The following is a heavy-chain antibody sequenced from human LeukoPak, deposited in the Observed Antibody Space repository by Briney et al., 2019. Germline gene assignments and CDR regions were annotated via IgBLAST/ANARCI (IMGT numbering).Heavy chain of an antibody. CDR1: GGSISSYY. J-gene: IGHJ6*02. V-gene: IGHV4-59*01. Sequence: ASETLSLTCTVSGGSISSYYWSWIRQPPGKGLEWIGYIYYSGSTNYNPSLKSRVPISVDTSKNQFSLKLTSVTAADTAVYFCARVGTYCSSTSCLYYYYGMDVWGQGTTVTVSS. D-gene: IGHD2-2*01. CDR3: ARVGTYCSSTSCLYYYYGMDV. CDR2: IYYSGST.